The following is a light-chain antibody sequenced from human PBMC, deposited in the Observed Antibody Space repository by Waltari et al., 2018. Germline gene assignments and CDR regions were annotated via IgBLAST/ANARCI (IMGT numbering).Light chain of an antibody. CDR1: QSVLYRSNNKHS. CDR3: QQYYSLPT. CDR2: WSS. Sequence: DIVMTQSPDSLAVSLGERATINCKSSQSVLYRSNNKHSVAWYQQKPGQSPKLLIYWSSTRESGVPDRFSGGGSGTDFTLTSSSLQADDVAIYYCQQYYSLPTFGGGTKVEI. J-gene: IGKJ4*01. V-gene: IGKV4-1*01.